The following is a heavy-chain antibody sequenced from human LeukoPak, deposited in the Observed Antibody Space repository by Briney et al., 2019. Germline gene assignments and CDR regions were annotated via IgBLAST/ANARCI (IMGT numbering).Heavy chain of an antibody. J-gene: IGHJ4*02. CDR3: ARGPHQYGSGSKTFDY. V-gene: IGHV4-59*12. CDR1: GGSISNYY. CDR2: IYYSGAT. D-gene: IGHD3-10*01. Sequence: SETLSLTCTVSGGSISNYYWSWIRQPPGKGLEWIGHIYYSGATKYNPSLKSRITISVDTSKNQFSLKLSSVTAADTAVYYCARGPHQYGSGSKTFDYWGQGTLVTVSS.